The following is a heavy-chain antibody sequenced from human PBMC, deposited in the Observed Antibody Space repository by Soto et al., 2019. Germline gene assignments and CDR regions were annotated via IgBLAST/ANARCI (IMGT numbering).Heavy chain of an antibody. CDR3: ARMSSSVSPGC. Sequence: EVQLVESGGGLVQPGGSLRLSCAASGFTFSAYSMNLVRQAPGKGLEWVSYINSGGTTKYYAGSVKGRFTISRDNAQNSLYLQMNSLRAEDTAIYYCARMSSSVSPGCWGQGTVVTVSS. J-gene: IGHJ4*02. V-gene: IGHV3-48*01. CDR2: INSGGTTK. D-gene: IGHD2-2*01. CDR1: GFTFSAYS.